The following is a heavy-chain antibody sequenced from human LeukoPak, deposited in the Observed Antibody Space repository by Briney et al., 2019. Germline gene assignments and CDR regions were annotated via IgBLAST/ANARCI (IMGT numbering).Heavy chain of an antibody. CDR3: AKDSRVYSSGWLFDY. CDR1: GFTFSSYG. Sequence: PGGSLRLSCAASGFTFSSYGMHWVRQAPGKGLEWVAFIRYDGSNKYYADSVKGRFTISRDNSKNTLYLQMNSLRAEDTAVYYCAKDSRVYSSGWLFDYWGQGTLVTVSS. D-gene: IGHD6-19*01. V-gene: IGHV3-30*02. CDR2: IRYDGSNK. J-gene: IGHJ4*02.